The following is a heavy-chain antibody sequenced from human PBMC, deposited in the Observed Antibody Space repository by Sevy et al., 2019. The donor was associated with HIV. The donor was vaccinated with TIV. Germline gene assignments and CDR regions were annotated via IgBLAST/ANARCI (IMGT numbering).Heavy chain of an antibody. Sequence: GESLKISCRASGYDFANNWIGWVRQMPGEGLEWMGIIYPGDSDTRYTPSFEGRVTISADKSVNTAYLQWSSLKAPDTATYYCARPVGYAAPWGQGTLVTVSS. J-gene: IGHJ5*02. CDR1: GYDFANNW. D-gene: IGHD5-12*01. CDR2: IYPGDSDT. CDR3: ARPVGYAAP. V-gene: IGHV5-51*01.